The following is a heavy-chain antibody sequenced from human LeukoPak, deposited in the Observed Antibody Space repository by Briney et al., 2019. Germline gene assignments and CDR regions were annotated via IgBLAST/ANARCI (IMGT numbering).Heavy chain of an antibody. CDR1: GFTLSDYW. Sequence: GGSLRLSCAASGFTLSDYWMTWVRQAPGKGLEWVANIKHDGSEKYYVDSVKGRFTISRDISRNSLYLQMDSLRVEDTAMYYCASDSRGYSYGPNTDYWGQGTLVAVSS. V-gene: IGHV3-7*01. D-gene: IGHD5-18*01. CDR2: IKHDGSEK. J-gene: IGHJ4*02. CDR3: ASDSRGYSYGPNTDY.